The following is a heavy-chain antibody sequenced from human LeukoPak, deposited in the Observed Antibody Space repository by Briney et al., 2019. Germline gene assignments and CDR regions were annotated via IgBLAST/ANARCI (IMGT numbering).Heavy chain of an antibody. CDR1: GFTFSSYA. V-gene: IGHV3-23*01. CDR3: ASAGYCSGGSCKRGDFDV. D-gene: IGHD2-15*01. J-gene: IGHJ3*01. CDR2: VTGGGTT. Sequence: GGSLRLSCAASGFTFSSYAMSWVRQAPGKGLEWVSTVTGGGTTYYADSVHGRFTLSRDSSENTLCLQMGSLRAEDTARYYCASAGYCSGGSCKRGDFDVWGQGTMVTVSS.